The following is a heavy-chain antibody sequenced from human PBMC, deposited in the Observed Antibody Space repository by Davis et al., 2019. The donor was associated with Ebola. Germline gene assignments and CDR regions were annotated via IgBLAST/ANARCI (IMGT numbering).Heavy chain of an antibody. D-gene: IGHD1-26*01. CDR1: GGSFSGYS. Sequence: GSLRLSCAVYGGSFSGYSWSWIRQAPGKGLEWIGEVNHSGSTNYNPSLKSRVTISVDTSKNQFSLRLTSVTAADTAVYYCARHSGSYGYYFDYWGRGTLVTVSS. V-gene: IGHV4-34*01. J-gene: IGHJ4*02. CDR2: VNHSGST. CDR3: ARHSGSYGYYFDY.